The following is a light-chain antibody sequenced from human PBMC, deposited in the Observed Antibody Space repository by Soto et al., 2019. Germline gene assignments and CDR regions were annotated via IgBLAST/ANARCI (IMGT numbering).Light chain of an antibody. CDR2: WAS. J-gene: IGKJ2*01. CDR3: QQYFSPPPT. Sequence: DIVMTQSPDSLAVSLGERATINCKASQSLLYTSNDRNSLSWFQQKPGQPPKLLIYWASTRESGVPDRFSGSGSGTDFTLTISSLQAEDVALYYCQQYFSPPPTFGQGTKLEIK. CDR1: QSLLYTSNDRNS. V-gene: IGKV4-1*01.